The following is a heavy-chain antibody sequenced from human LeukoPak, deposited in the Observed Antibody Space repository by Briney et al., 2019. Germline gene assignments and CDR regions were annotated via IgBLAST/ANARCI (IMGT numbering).Heavy chain of an antibody. Sequence: ASVKVSCKASGGTFSSYAISWVRQAPGQGLEWMGGIIPIFGTANYAQKFQGGVTITADESTSTAYMELSSLRSEDTAVYYCARAVAPTPYYYYYMDVWGKGTTVTISS. CDR1: GGTFSSYA. D-gene: IGHD6-19*01. J-gene: IGHJ6*03. V-gene: IGHV1-69*13. CDR3: ARAVAPTPYYYYYMDV. CDR2: IIPIFGTA.